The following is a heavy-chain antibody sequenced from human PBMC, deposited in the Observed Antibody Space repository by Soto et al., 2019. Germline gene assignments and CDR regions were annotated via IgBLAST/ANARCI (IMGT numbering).Heavy chain of an antibody. V-gene: IGHV4-4*07. CDR2: IYTSGST. J-gene: IGHJ3*02. CDR3: ATHSARIPNDAFDI. D-gene: IGHD5-18*01. Sequence: QVQLQESGPGLVKPSETLSLTCTVSGGSISSYYWSWIRQPARKGLEWIGRIYTSGSTNYNPSLNSRGTVSVDTSKKQLPLKLSSVTAADTAVYYCATHSARIPNDAFDIWGQGTMVTVSS. CDR1: GGSISSYY.